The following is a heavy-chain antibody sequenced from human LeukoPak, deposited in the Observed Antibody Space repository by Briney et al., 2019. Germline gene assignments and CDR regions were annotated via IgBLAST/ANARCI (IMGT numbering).Heavy chain of an antibody. CDR2: INPNSGGT. D-gene: IGHD5-18*01. V-gene: IGHV1-2*06. Sequence: GASVKVSCKASGNTFTGYYMHWVRQAPGQGLEWMGRINPNSGGTNYAQKFQGRVTMTRDTSISTAYMELSRLRSDDTAVYYCARSTIQLWLPDYWGQGTLVTVSS. CDR3: ARSTIQLWLPDY. CDR1: GNTFTGYY. J-gene: IGHJ4*02.